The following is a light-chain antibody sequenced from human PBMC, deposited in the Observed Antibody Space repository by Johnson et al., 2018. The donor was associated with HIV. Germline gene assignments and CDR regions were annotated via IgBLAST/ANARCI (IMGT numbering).Light chain of an antibody. CDR1: SSNIGNNY. CDR3: GTWDSSLSAYV. CDR2: ENN. Sequence: QSVLTQPPSVSAAPGQKVTISCSGSSSNIGNNYVSWYQQLPGTAPKLLIYENNKRPSGIPDRFSGSKSGTSATLGLTGLPPGAEADYYCGTWDSSLSAYVFGTGTKVTVL. V-gene: IGLV1-51*02. J-gene: IGLJ1*01.